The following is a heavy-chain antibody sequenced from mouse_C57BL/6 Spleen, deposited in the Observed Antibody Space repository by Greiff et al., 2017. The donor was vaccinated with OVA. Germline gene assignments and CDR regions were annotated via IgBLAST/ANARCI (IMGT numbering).Heavy chain of an antibody. CDR2: ISSGSSTI. V-gene: IGHV5-17*01. CDR3: ERIYNGSSYNGYFDF. Sequence: EVQRVESGGGLVKPGGSLKLSCAASGFTFSDYGMHWVRQAPETGLEWVAYISSGSSTIYYADTVKGRFTISIDNAKNTMFLKMTSLRSEDTAMYYCERIYNGSSYNGYFDFWGTGTTVTVSS. CDR1: GFTFSDYG. J-gene: IGHJ1*03. D-gene: IGHD1-1*01.